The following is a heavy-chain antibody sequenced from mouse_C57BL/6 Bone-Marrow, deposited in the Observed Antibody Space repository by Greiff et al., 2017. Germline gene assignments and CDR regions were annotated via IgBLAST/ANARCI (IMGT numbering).Heavy chain of an antibody. CDR2: IDPEIGDT. V-gene: IGHV14-4*01. CDR1: GFNIKDDY. CDR3: ASFDGDYFDI. J-gene: IGHJ2*01. D-gene: IGHD2-3*01. Sequence: EVQLQQSGAELVRPGASVKLSCTASGFNIKDDYIHWVKQRPEQGLEWIGWIDPEIGDTEYASKFQGKATIPSDTSSNTAYLQLSSLTSEDTAVYYGASFDGDYFDIWGQGTPLTVAS.